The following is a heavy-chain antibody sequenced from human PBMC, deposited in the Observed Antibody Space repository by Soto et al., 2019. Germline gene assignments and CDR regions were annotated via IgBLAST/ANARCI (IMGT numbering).Heavy chain of an antibody. D-gene: IGHD6-6*01. Sequence: GSLRLSCAASGFTFSSYSMNWVRQAPGKGLEWVSSISSSSSYIYYADSVKGRFTISRDNAKNSLYPQMNSLRAEDTAVYYCAREYSSSSDFDYWGQGTLVTVSS. CDR3: AREYSSSSDFDY. V-gene: IGHV3-21*01. J-gene: IGHJ4*02. CDR2: ISSSSSYI. CDR1: GFTFSSYS.